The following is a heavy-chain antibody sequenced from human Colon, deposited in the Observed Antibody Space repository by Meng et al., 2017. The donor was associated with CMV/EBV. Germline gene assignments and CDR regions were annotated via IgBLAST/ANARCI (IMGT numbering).Heavy chain of an antibody. CDR2: IKQDGSEK. V-gene: IGHV3-7*01. J-gene: IGHJ6*02. D-gene: IGHD4-17*01. Sequence: GGSLRLSCAASGFTFSSYWMSWVRQAPGKGLEWVANIKQDGSEKYYVDSVKGRFTISRDNAKNSLYLQMNSLRAEDTAVYYCARDRPVTTVTNAFYNGMDVWGQGTTVTVSS. CDR1: GFTFSSYW. CDR3: ARDRPVTTVTNAFYNGMDV.